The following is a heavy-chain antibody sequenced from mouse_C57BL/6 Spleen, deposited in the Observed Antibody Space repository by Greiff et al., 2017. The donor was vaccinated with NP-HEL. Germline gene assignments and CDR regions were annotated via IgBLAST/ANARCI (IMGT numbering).Heavy chain of an antibody. J-gene: IGHJ3*01. CDR2: INPSTGGT. CDR3: AREGDYD. D-gene: IGHD1-1*01. CDR1: GYSFTGYY. V-gene: IGHV1-42*01. Sequence: VQLQQSGPELVKPGASVKISCKASGYSFTGYYMNWVKQSPEKSLEWIGEINPSTGGTTYNQKFKAKATLTVDKSSSTAYMQLKSLTSEDSAVYYCAREGDYDWGQGTLVTVSA.